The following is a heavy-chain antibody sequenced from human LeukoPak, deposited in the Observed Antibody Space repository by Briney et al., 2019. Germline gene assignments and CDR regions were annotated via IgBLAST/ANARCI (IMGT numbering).Heavy chain of an antibody. CDR3: AGAGYSSSWYRLNSYYFDY. D-gene: IGHD6-13*01. CDR1: GGSISSSSYY. Sequence: SETLSLTCTVSGGSISSSSYYWGWIRQPPGKGLEWIGEINRGGTTNYNPSLKSRVTISVDTSKNQFSLKLSSVTAADTAVYYCAGAGYSSSWYRLNSYYFDYWGQGTLDTVSS. V-gene: IGHV4-39*07. CDR2: INRGGTT. J-gene: IGHJ4*02.